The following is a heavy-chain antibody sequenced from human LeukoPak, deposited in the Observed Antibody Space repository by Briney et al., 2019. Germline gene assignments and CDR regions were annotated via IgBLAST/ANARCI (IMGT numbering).Heavy chain of an antibody. CDR1: GYTFTSYA. CDR3: ARDHNYYGSGSYWVWFDP. V-gene: IGHV1-3*01. CDR2: INAGNGNT. Sequence: AASVKVSCKASGYTFTSYAMHWVRQAPGQRLEWMGWINAGNGNTKYSQKFQGRVTITRGTSASTAYMELSSLRSEDTAVYYCARDHNYYGSGSYWVWFDPWGQGTLVTVSS. J-gene: IGHJ5*02. D-gene: IGHD3-10*01.